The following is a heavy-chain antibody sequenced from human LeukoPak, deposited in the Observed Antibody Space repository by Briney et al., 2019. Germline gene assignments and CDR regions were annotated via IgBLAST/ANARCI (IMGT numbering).Heavy chain of an antibody. Sequence: GGSLRLSCAASGFTFSNAWMSWVRQAPGKGLEWVGRIKSKTDGATTDYAAPVKGRFTISRGDSKNTLYLQMNSLKTEDTAVYYCTRELGAFDYWGQGTLVTVSS. D-gene: IGHD1-26*01. J-gene: IGHJ4*02. CDR2: IKSKTDGATT. V-gene: IGHV3-15*01. CDR1: GFTFSNAW. CDR3: TRELGAFDY.